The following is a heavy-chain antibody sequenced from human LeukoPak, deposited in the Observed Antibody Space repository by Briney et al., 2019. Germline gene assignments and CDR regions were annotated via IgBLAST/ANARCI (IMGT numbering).Heavy chain of an antibody. J-gene: IGHJ6*02. CDR2: LLYDGSSK. D-gene: IGHD3-10*01. CDR1: GFALSSNA. V-gene: IGHV3-30-3*01. Sequence: GGSLRLSCAGSGFALSSNAMHWVRQAPGKGLEWVAVLLYDGSSKYYADFVKGRFTISRDNSKNTLYLQMNSLKAEDTAVFYCARGLYYYGSGSYSYYGMDVWGQGTTVTVSS. CDR3: ARGLYYYGSGSYSYYGMDV.